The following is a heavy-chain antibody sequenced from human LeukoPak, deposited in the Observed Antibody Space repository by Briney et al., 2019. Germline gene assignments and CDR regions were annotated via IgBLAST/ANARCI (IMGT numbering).Heavy chain of an antibody. J-gene: IGHJ6*02. CDR3: ARGAWIQIVHYYYGMDV. V-gene: IGHV1-2*02. CDR1: GYTFTGYY. Sequence: ASVKVSCKASGYTFTGYYMHWVRQAPGQGLEWMGWINPNSGGTNYAQKFQGRVTMTRETSISTAYMDLSRLRSDDTAVYYCARGAWIQIVHYYYGMDVWGQGTKVTVSS. D-gene: IGHD5-18*01. CDR2: INPNSGGT.